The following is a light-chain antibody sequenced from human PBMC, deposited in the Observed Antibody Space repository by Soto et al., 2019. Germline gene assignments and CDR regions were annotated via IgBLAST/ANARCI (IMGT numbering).Light chain of an antibody. V-gene: IGLV2-14*01. J-gene: IGLJ1*01. Sequence: QSALTQPASVSGSPGQSITISCTGTSSDVGGYNYVSWYQQHPGKDPKLMIYEVSNRPSGVSNRFSGSTSGNTASLTISGLQAEDEADYYCSSYTSSSTLVFGTGTKVTVL. CDR3: SSYTSSSTLV. CDR2: EVS. CDR1: SSDVGGYNY.